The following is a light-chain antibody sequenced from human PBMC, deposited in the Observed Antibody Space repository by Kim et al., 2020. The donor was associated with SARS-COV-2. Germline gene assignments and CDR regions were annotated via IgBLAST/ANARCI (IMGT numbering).Light chain of an antibody. J-gene: IGKJ4*01. CDR3: QQRAHWPT. CDR1: QSIYNY. CDR2: DAS. V-gene: IGKV3-11*01. Sequence: AVSPGERDTLPCRASQSIYNYLAWYQQKPGQAPRLLIYDASNRATGIPARFSGTGSGTDFTLTISSLEPEDFAVYYCQQRAHWPTFGGGTKVDIK.